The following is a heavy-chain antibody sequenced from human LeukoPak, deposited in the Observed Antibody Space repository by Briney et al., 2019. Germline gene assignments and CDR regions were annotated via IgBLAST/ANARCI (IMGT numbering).Heavy chain of an antibody. CDR3: ARVYYDFWSGYEYDAFDI. CDR1: GYTFTSYG. Sequence: ASVKVSCKASGYTFTSYGISWVRQAPGQGLEWMGWISAYNGNTNYAQKLQGRVTMTRDTSTSTAYMELRSLRSDDTAVYYCARVYYDFWSGYEYDAFDIWGQGTMVTVSS. J-gene: IGHJ3*02. V-gene: IGHV1-18*01. D-gene: IGHD3-3*01. CDR2: ISAYNGNT.